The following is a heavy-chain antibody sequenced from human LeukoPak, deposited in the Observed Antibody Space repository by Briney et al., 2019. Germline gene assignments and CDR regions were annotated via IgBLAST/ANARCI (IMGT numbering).Heavy chain of an antibody. V-gene: IGHV4-39*01. J-gene: IGHJ6*03. CDR3: VRQSRIFGVIRPGYMDV. Sequence: SESLSLTCGVSGGSINTNTFFWGWIRQPPGKGLEWIGNVFYSGSTMYNPSLKSRVTMSIDTSKSQFSLSLSSVTAADTAMYWCVRQSRIFGVIRPGYMDVWGKGIMVSVSS. CDR2: VFYSGST. CDR1: GGSINTNTFF. D-gene: IGHD3-3*01.